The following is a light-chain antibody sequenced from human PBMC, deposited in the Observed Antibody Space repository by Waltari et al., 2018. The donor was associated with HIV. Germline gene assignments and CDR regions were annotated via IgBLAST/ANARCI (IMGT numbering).Light chain of an antibody. CDR1: TSNVGTTF. V-gene: IGLV1-47*01. CDR3: ATWDGSLGAFFV. CDR2: RDN. J-gene: IGLJ1*01. Sequence: QSVLTQPPSASGTPGQRVTISCSGTTSNVGTTFVSWYQPLPGEAPKLLMYRDNRRPSGVPDRFSGSKSGASASLAISGLRSEDEGDYYCATWDGSLGAFFVFGVGTKVTVL.